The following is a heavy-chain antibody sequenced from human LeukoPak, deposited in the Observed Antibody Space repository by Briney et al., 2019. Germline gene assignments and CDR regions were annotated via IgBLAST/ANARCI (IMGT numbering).Heavy chain of an antibody. D-gene: IGHD6-6*01. J-gene: IGHJ4*02. V-gene: IGHV3-23*01. CDR2: ISGSGGST. CDR1: GFTFSSYA. Sequence: PGGSLRLSCAASGFTFSSYAMSWVRQAPGKGLEWVSAISGSGGSTYYADSVKGRFTVSRDNSKNTLYLQMNSLRAEDTAVYYCAKDLSGYSSSSACSYWGQGTLVTVSS. CDR3: AKDLSGYSSSSACSY.